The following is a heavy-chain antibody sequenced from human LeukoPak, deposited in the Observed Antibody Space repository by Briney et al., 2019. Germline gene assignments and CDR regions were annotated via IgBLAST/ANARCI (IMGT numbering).Heavy chain of an antibody. CDR1: GFTFSSYS. J-gene: IGHJ4*02. CDR3: VREDLGVDY. Sequence: GGSLRLSCAASGFTFSSYSMNWVRQAPGKGLEWVSYISSSSTIYYADSVKGRFTISRDNAKNSLYLQMNSLRAEDTAVYYCVREDLGVDYWGQGTLVTVSS. CDR2: ISSSSTI. V-gene: IGHV3-48*04. D-gene: IGHD1-26*01.